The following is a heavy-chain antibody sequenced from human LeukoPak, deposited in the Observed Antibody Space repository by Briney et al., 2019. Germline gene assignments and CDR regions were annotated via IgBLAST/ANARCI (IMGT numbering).Heavy chain of an antibody. V-gene: IGHV1-69*13. D-gene: IGHD3-22*01. CDR3: ARGRLGYDSSGPLDY. J-gene: IGHJ4*02. Sequence: SVKVSCKPSGGTFSNYAISWVRQAPGQGLEWMGGIIPIFGTANYAQKFQGRVTLTADESTSTAYMELSSLRSEDTAVYYCARGRLGYDSSGPLDYWGQGTLVTVSS. CDR1: GGTFSNYA. CDR2: IIPIFGTA.